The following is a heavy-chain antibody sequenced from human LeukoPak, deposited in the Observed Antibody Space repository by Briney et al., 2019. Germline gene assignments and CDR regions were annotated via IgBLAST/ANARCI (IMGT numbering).Heavy chain of an antibody. Sequence: GGSLRLSCAASGFSFRSYWMSWVRQAPGKGLEWVANIKQDGSEKYYVDSVKGRFTISRDNAKNSLYLQMSSLRAEDTAVYCCASYGSGPYWGQGTLVTVSS. J-gene: IGHJ4*02. CDR2: IKQDGSEK. V-gene: IGHV3-7*01. D-gene: IGHD3-10*01. CDR3: ASYGSGPY. CDR1: GFSFRSYW.